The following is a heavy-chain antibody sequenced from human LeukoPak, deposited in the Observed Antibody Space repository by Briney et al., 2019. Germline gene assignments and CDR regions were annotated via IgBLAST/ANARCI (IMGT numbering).Heavy chain of an antibody. Sequence: SETLSLTCTVSGYSISTSYYWGWIRQPPWKGLEWIGSIYHSGNTYYNPSLKSRVTISVDTSKNQFSLKLSSVTAADTAVYYCATVDSSGYYYGDYWGQGTLVTVSS. CDR2: IYHSGNT. D-gene: IGHD3-22*01. V-gene: IGHV4-38-2*02. CDR1: GYSISTSYY. J-gene: IGHJ4*02. CDR3: ATVDSSGYYYGDY.